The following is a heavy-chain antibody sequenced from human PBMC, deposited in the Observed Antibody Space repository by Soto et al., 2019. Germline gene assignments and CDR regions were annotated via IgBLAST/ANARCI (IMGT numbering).Heavy chain of an antibody. CDR3: ARGAAQNWFDP. J-gene: IGHJ5*02. D-gene: IGHD2-15*01. Sequence: LRLSCAASGFTFSSYAMSWVRQAPGKGLEWVSDISSSSSYIYYADPVKGRFTISRDNAKNSLYLQMNSLRAEDTAVYYCARGAAQNWFDPWGQGTLVTVSS. CDR1: GFTFSSYA. V-gene: IGHV3-21*01. CDR2: ISSSSSYI.